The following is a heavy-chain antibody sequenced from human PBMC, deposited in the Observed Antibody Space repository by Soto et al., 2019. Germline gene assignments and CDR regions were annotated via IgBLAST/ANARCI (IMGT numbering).Heavy chain of an antibody. CDR3: VRDPMRASAAAPLDY. CDR2: ISVSGNII. Sequence: PGGSLRLSCAASGFTFSTYEFNWVRQAPGRGLEWISYISVSGNIIKYAESVKGRFTISRDNADNSLHLHMSNLRVDDTALYFCVRDPMRASAAAPLDYGGQGTKVTFYS. V-gene: IGHV3-48*03. J-gene: IGHJ4*02. CDR1: GFTFSTYE.